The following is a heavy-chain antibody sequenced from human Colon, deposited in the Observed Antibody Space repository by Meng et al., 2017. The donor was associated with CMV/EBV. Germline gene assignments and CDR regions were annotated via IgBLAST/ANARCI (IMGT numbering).Heavy chain of an antibody. V-gene: IGHV1-69*05. CDR2: IIPIFGTA. D-gene: IGHD4-23*01. CDR3: ARLNGGNSGDWFDP. Sequence: SVKVSCKASGGTFSSYAISWVRQAPGQGLEWMGGIIPIFGTANYAQKFQGRVTITTDESTSTAYMELSSLRSEDTAVYYCARLNGGNSGDWFDPWGQGTLVTVSS. CDR1: GGTFSSYA. J-gene: IGHJ5*02.